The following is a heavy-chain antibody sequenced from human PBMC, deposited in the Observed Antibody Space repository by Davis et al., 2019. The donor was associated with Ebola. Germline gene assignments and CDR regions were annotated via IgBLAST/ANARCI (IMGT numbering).Heavy chain of an antibody. V-gene: IGHV3-48*04. J-gene: IGHJ4*02. CDR1: GFTFDDYS. CDR2: ISSSSSTI. CDR3: ASGQRRLV. Sequence: GESLKISCAASGFTFDDYSMNWVRQAPGRGLEWVSSISSSSSTIYYADSVKGRFTISRDNAKNSLYLQMNSLRAEDTAVYYCASGQRRLVWGQGTLVTVSS. D-gene: IGHD6-19*01.